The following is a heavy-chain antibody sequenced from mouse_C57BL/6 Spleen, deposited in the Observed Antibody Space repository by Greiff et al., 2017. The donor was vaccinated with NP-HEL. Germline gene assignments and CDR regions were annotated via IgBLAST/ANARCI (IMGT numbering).Heavy chain of an antibody. Sequence: QVQLQQPGAELVKPGASVKLSCKASGYTFTSYWMHWVKQRPGRGLEWIGRIDPNSGGTKYTEKFKSKATLPVDKPSSTAYMQLSSLTSEDSAVYYCARSYYDYDEAWFAYWGQGTLVTVSA. J-gene: IGHJ3*01. V-gene: IGHV1-72*01. CDR2: IDPNSGGT. CDR1: GYTFTSYW. CDR3: ARSYYDYDEAWFAY. D-gene: IGHD2-4*01.